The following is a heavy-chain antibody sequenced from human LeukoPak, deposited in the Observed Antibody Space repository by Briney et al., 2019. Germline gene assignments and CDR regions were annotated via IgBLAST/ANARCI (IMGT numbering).Heavy chain of an antibody. Sequence: PGGSLRLSCAASGFTVSSNYMSWVRQAPGKGLEWVSVIYSGGSTYYADSVKGRFTTSRDNSKNTLYLQMNSLRAEDTAVYYCAREKESSFDYWGQGTLVTVSS. CDR3: AREKESSFDY. CDR1: GFTVSSNY. V-gene: IGHV3-53*01. J-gene: IGHJ4*02. D-gene: IGHD3-10*01. CDR2: IYSGGST.